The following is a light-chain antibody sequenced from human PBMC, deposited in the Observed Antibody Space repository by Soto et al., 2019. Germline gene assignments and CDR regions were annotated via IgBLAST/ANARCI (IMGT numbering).Light chain of an antibody. Sequence: DIQMTQSPSTLSASVGDRVTITCRASQSISSWLAWYQQKPGKAPKLLIYDASSLESGVPSSFSGSGSGTEFTLTSSSLQPDDVATYYCQQYNSYPYTFGQGTKLESK. V-gene: IGKV1-5*01. J-gene: IGKJ2*01. CDR3: QQYNSYPYT. CDR1: QSISSW. CDR2: DAS.